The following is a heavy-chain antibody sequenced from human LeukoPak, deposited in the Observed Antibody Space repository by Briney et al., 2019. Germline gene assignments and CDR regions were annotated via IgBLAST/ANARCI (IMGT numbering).Heavy chain of an antibody. J-gene: IGHJ3*02. V-gene: IGHV4-61*02. CDR3: AKDLPVVGYPFDI. CDR1: GGSISSGSYY. Sequence: SETLSLTCTVSGGSISSGSYYWNWIRQPAGEGLEWIGRIYTSGSTDYNPSLKSRVTMSRDTSKNQFSLRLSSVTAADTAVYYCAKDLPVVGYPFDIWGQGTMVTVSS. CDR2: IYTSGST. D-gene: IGHD1-26*01.